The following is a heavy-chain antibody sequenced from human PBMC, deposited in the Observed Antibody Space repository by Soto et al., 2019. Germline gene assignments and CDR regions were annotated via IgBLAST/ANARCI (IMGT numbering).Heavy chain of an antibody. CDR1: GGTFSSYA. CDR3: ARESLAVITAGGLDY. D-gene: IGHD3-22*01. CDR2: IIPIFGTA. V-gene: IGHV1-69*06. J-gene: IGHJ4*02. Sequence: SVKVSCKASGGTFSSYAISWVRQAPGQGLEWMGGIIPIFGTANYAQKFQGRVTITADKSTSTAYMELSSLRSEDTAVYYRARESLAVITAGGLDYWGQGTLVTVSS.